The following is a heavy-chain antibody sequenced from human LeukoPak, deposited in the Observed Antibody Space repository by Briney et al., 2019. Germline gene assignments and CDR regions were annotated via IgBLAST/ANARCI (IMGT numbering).Heavy chain of an antibody. CDR1: GGTFSSYA. CDR2: IIPILGIA. D-gene: IGHD2-15*01. J-gene: IGHJ4*02. Sequence: SVKVSCKASGGTFSSYAISWVRQAPGQGLEWMGRIIPILGIANYAQKFQGRVTITADKSTSTAYMELSSLRSEDTAVYYCAAYCSGGSCYPFDYWGQGTLVTVSS. CDR3: AAYCSGGSCYPFDY. V-gene: IGHV1-69*04.